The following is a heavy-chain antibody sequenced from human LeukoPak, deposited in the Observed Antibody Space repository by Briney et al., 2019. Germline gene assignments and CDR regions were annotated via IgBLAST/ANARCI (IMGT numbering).Heavy chain of an antibody. CDR3: ARPFPYCSSTSCHPIAFDI. V-gene: IGHV3-9*01. J-gene: IGHJ3*02. Sequence: GRSLRLSCAASGFTFDDYAMHWVRQAPGKGLEWVSGISWNSGSIGYADSVKGRFTISRDNAKNSLYLQMNSLRAEDTAVYYCARPFPYCSSTSCHPIAFDIWGQGTMVTVSS. D-gene: IGHD2-2*01. CDR2: ISWNSGSI. CDR1: GFTFDDYA.